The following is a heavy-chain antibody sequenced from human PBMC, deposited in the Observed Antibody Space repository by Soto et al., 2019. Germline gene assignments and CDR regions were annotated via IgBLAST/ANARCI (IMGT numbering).Heavy chain of an antibody. CDR1: GGSISSYY. J-gene: IGHJ4*02. V-gene: IGHV4-59*01. CDR3: ARSHSGSWSYFDY. Sequence: SETLSLTCTVSGGSISSYYWSWIRQPPGKGLEWIGYIYYSGSTNYNPSLKSRVTISVDTSKNQFSLKLSSVTAADTAVHYCARSHSGSWSYFDYWGKGTLVSVSS. CDR2: IYYSGST. D-gene: IGHD6-13*01.